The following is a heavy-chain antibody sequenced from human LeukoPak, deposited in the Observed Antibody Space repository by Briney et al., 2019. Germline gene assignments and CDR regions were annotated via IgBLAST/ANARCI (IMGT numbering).Heavy chain of an antibody. Sequence: GGSLRLSCAASGFTFSSYSMNWVRQAPGKGLEWDSSISSSSSYIYYADSVKGRFTISRDNAKNSLYLQVNSLRVEDTAVYYCAGALPRIVLTDAIDIWGQGTLVTVSS. J-gene: IGHJ3*02. CDR2: ISSSSSYI. CDR1: GFTFSSYS. CDR3: AGALPRIVLTDAIDI. V-gene: IGHV3-21*01. D-gene: IGHD1-26*01.